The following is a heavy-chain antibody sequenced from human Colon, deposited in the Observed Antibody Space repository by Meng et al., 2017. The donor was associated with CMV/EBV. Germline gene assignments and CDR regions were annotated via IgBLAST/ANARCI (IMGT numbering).Heavy chain of an antibody. CDR1: GFTFSYYN. CDR2: IRYDGSNK. J-gene: IGHJ6*02. D-gene: IGHD6-19*01. CDR3: ARGYNTGRSAMDV. V-gene: IGHV3-30*02. Sequence: GESLKISCAASGFTFSYYNMHWVRQAPGKGLEWVAFIRYDGSNKGYADSVKGRFTISRDNAKNSLYLQMNSLRADDTAVYYCARGYNTGRSAMDVWGQGTTVTVSS.